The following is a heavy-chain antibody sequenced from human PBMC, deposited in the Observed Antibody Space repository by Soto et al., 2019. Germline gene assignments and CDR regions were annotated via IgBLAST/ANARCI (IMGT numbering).Heavy chain of an antibody. CDR2: IWYDGSNK. V-gene: IGHV3-33*01. D-gene: IGHD3-22*01. CDR1: GFTFSSYG. J-gene: IGHJ6*02. CDR3: ARGWGYFDSSGFPYLYAMDV. Sequence: PGWSLRLSCAASGFTFSSYGMHWVRQAPGKGLEWVAVIWYDGSNKYYVDSVEGRFTISRDNAKNSLYLQMNSLRAEDTAVYYCARGWGYFDSSGFPYLYAMDVWGQGTTVTVSS.